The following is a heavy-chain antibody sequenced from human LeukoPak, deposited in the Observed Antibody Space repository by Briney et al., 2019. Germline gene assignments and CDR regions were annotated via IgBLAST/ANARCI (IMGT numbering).Heavy chain of an antibody. Sequence: PSETLSLTCTVFNGSFSNHFWSWIRQPPGKGLEWIGYISYSGSAHYAPSLKSRVTISVDTSKNQFSLKLSSVTAADTAVYYCARDLLWVGAPSPRFDYWGQGTLVTVSS. V-gene: IGHV4-59*11. CDR1: NGSFSNHF. CDR2: ISYSGSA. J-gene: IGHJ4*02. CDR3: ARDLLWVGAPSPRFDY. D-gene: IGHD1-26*01.